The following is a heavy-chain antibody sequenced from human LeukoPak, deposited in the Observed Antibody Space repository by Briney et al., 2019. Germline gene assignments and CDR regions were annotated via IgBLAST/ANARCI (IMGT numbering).Heavy chain of an antibody. V-gene: IGHV4-59*01. CDR3: ANTAVAGRIGWFDP. CDR2: IYYSGST. CDR1: GGSISSYY. D-gene: IGHD6-19*01. Sequence: SETLSLTCTVSGGSISSYYWSWLRQPPGKGLEWIGYIYYSGSTNYNPSLKSRVTISVDTSKNQLSLKLSSVTAADTAVYYCANTAVAGRIGWFDPWGQGTLVTVSS. J-gene: IGHJ5*02.